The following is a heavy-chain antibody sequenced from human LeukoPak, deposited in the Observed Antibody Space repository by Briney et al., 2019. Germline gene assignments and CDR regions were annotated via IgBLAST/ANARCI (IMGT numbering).Heavy chain of an antibody. V-gene: IGHV5-51*01. CDR3: ARQVSPYYDILTGYFDY. D-gene: IGHD3-9*01. CDR1: GYSFTSYW. Sequence: HGESLKISCKGSGYSFTSYWIGWVRQMPGKGLEWMGIIYPGDSDTRYSPSFQGQVTISADKSISTAYLQWSSLKASDTAMYYCARQVSPYYDILTGYFDYWGQGTLVTVSS. J-gene: IGHJ4*02. CDR2: IYPGDSDT.